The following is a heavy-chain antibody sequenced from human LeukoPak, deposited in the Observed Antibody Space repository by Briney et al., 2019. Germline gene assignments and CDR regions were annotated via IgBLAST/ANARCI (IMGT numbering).Heavy chain of an antibody. CDR2: VNGNGGST. Sequence: GGSLRLSCAASGFNFDEYPMHWVRQAPGKGLEWVAAVNGNGGSTDYGDSVKGRCTISRDSNKNSLFLQMNSLRTEDTAFYYCAKFYGSGTYYNNYFDYWGQGALVTVSS. CDR3: AKFYGSGTYYNNYFDY. J-gene: IGHJ4*02. D-gene: IGHD3-10*01. V-gene: IGHV3-43*02. CDR1: GFNFDEYP.